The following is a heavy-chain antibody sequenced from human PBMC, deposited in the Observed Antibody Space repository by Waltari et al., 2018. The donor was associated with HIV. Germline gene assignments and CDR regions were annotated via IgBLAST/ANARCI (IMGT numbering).Heavy chain of an antibody. CDR1: GYTCTGHY. Sequence: QVQLVQSGAGVKKPGAAVKVSCKASGYTCTGHYMHWVRQAPGQGLEWMGWINPNSGGTNYAQKFQGRVTMTRDTSITTAYMEVSRLRSDDTAVYYCARVPYYYDTSAYPDYWGQGTLVTVSS. D-gene: IGHD3-22*01. V-gene: IGHV1-2*02. CDR3: ARVPYYYDTSAYPDY. CDR2: INPNSGGT. J-gene: IGHJ4*02.